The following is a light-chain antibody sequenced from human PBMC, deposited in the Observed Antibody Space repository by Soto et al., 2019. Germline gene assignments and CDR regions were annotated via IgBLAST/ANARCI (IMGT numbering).Light chain of an antibody. V-gene: IGKV3-20*01. CDR2: GTS. Sequence: EIEMAQSPATLSLSLGDRATLSCRASQSVSRSYLAWYQQKPGQAPRVLIYGTSSRATGVPERFSGSGSGTDFTLTITRLEPEDFAMYYCQQYSSSLFTFGPGTKVDIK. J-gene: IGKJ3*01. CDR3: QQYSSSLFT. CDR1: QSVSRSY.